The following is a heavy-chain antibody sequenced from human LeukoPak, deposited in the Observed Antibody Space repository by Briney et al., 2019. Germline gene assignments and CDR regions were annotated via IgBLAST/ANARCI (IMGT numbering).Heavy chain of an antibody. Sequence: GGSLRLSCAASGFTFDDYDMHWVRQAPGKGLELVSLISGDGGSTYYADSVKGRFTISRDNSKNSLYLQMNSLRTEDTALYYCAKGSRRGSLLYAFDIWGQGTMVTVSS. J-gene: IGHJ3*02. CDR2: ISGDGGST. CDR1: GFTFDDYD. D-gene: IGHD5-12*01. V-gene: IGHV3-43*02. CDR3: AKGSRRGSLLYAFDI.